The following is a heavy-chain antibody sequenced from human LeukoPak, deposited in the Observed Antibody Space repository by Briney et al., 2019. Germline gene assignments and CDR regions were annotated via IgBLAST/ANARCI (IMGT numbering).Heavy chain of an antibody. CDR3: ASLQGDTMVRGVIDWFDP. J-gene: IGHJ5*02. Sequence: SETLSLTCAIYGDSFSDYYWSWIRQPPGKGLEWIGEINHSGSTNYNPSLKSRVTISVDTSKNQFSLRLSSVTAADTAVYYCASLQGDTMVRGVIDWFDPWGQGTLVTVSS. V-gene: IGHV4-34*01. CDR1: GDSFSDYY. D-gene: IGHD3-10*01. CDR2: INHSGST.